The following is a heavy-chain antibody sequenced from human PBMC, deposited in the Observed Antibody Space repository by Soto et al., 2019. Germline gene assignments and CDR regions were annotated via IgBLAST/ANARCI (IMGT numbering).Heavy chain of an antibody. V-gene: IGHV4-59*01. CDR3: ARGDFGAVSRPFDP. CDR2: IYYSGST. Sequence: PSETLSLTCGVSGGSIRTYDWSWIRQPPGKGLEWIGHIYYSGSTNYNPSLKSRVTISVDPSKNLFSLRLNSLTAADTAVYYCARGDFGAVSRPFDPWGQGTLVTVSS. D-gene: IGHD3-16*01. J-gene: IGHJ5*02. CDR1: GGSIRTYD.